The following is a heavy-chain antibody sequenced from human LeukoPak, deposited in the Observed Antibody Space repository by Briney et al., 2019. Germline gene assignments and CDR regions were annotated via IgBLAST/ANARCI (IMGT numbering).Heavy chain of an antibody. Sequence: ASVKVSCKASGYTFTGYFLHWVRQAPGQGLEWMGWINPNNGGTKYAQKFQGRVTMTSDTSITTAYMELSWLRSDDTAVYYCARDECSTTSCYGYWGQGTLVTVSS. J-gene: IGHJ4*02. CDR3: ARDECSTTSCYGY. V-gene: IGHV1-2*02. CDR2: INPNNGGT. CDR1: GYTFTGYF. D-gene: IGHD2-2*01.